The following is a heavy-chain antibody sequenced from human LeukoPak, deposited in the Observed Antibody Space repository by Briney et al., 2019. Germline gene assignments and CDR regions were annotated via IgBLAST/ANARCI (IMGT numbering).Heavy chain of an antibody. CDR1: GFTFSSYW. J-gene: IGHJ4*02. CDR2: INTDGSST. Sequence: GGSLRLSCAASGFTFSSYWMHWVRQAPGKGLVWVSRINTDGSSTSYADSVKGRFTISRDNAKDTLYLQMNSLRADDTAVYYCARGGTYSIGWYIVWGQGTLVTVSS. V-gene: IGHV3-74*01. CDR3: ARGGTYSIGWYIV. D-gene: IGHD6-19*01.